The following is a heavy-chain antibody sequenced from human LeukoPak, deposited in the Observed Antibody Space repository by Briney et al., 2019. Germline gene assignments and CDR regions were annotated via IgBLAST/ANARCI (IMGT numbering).Heavy chain of an antibody. Sequence: GGSLRLSCAASGFTFSSYEMNWVRQAPGKGLEWVSYISSSGSTIYYADSVKGRFTISRDNAKTSLYLQMNSLRAEDTAVYYCAREELFFDYWGQGTLVTVSS. CDR2: ISSSGSTI. CDR3: AREELFFDY. J-gene: IGHJ4*02. D-gene: IGHD1-7*01. CDR1: GFTFSSYE. V-gene: IGHV3-48*03.